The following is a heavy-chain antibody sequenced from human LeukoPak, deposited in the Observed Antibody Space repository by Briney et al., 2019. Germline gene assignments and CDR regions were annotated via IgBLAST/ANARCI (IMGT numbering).Heavy chain of an antibody. V-gene: IGHV3-21*01. J-gene: IGHJ4*02. CDR3: ARDWSGASTSNDC. CDR1: WFPFSYYT. Sequence: PGGALRPSFAAPWFPFSYYTLNWGRPGPGEGPEWGLSISSGSTYKYYADSVKGRFTISRDNAKNSLYLEMNSLRAEDTAVYYCARDWSGASTSNDCWGQGTLVTVSS. D-gene: IGHD3-3*01. CDR2: ISSGSTYK.